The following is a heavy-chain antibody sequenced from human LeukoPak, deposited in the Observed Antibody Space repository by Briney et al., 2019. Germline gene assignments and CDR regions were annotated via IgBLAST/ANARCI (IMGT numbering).Heavy chain of an antibody. J-gene: IGHJ3*02. CDR1: GYTFTSYG. Sequence: GASVKVSCKASGYTFTSYGISWVRQAPGQGLEWMGWISAYNGNTNYAQKLQGRVTMTTDTSTSTAYMELRSLRSDDTAVYYCARDWGEGYYDSSGLDAFDIWGQGTMVTVSS. D-gene: IGHD3-22*01. CDR3: ARDWGEGYYDSSGLDAFDI. V-gene: IGHV1-18*01. CDR2: ISAYNGNT.